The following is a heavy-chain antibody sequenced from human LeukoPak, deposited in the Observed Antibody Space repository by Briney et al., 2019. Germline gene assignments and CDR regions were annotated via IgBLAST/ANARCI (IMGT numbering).Heavy chain of an antibody. CDR3: ASLYYDYVWGCYRYTPPSNWFDP. V-gene: IGHV4-39*01. D-gene: IGHD3-16*02. Sequence: PSETLSLTCTVSGGSISSSSYYWGWIRQPPGKGLEWIGSIYYSGSTYYNPSLKSRVTISVDTSKNQFSLKLSSVTAADTAVYYCASLYYDYVWGCYRYTPPSNWFDPWGQGTLVTVSS. CDR1: GGSISSSSYY. J-gene: IGHJ5*02. CDR2: IYYSGST.